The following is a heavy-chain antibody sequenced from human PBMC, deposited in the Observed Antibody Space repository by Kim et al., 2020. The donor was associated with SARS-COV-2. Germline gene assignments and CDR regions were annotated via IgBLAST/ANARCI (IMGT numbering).Heavy chain of an antibody. CDR3: ARSLYCSSTSCFYGMDV. Sequence: GGSLRLSCAASGFTFSTYEMNWVRQAPGKGLEWISYISTSGSTIYYADSVKGRFTISRDNAKSSLSLQMNSLRAEDTAVYNCARSLYCSSTSCFYGMDV. J-gene: IGHJ6*01. CDR1: GFTFSTYE. V-gene: IGHV3-48*03. CDR2: ISTSGSTI. D-gene: IGHD2-2*01.